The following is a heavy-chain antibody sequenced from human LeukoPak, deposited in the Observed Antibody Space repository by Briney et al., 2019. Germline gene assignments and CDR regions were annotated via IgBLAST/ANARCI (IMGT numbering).Heavy chain of an antibody. V-gene: IGHV3-74*01. D-gene: IGHD2-15*01. Sequence: GGSLRLPCAAPGFTFSSYWMHWVRQAPGKGLVWVSRINSDGSSTSYADSVKGRFTISRDNAKNTLYLQMNSLRAEDTAVYYCAVVVVAATAFDIWGQGTMVTVSS. CDR3: AVVVVAATAFDI. CDR1: GFTFSSYW. CDR2: INSDGSST. J-gene: IGHJ3*02.